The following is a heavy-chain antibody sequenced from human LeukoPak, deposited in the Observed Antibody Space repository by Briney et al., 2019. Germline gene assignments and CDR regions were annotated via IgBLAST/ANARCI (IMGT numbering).Heavy chain of an antibody. CDR2: ISWNSGSI. CDR3: AKEAEVGWGMDV. Sequence: GRSLGLSCAASGFTFDDYAMHWVRQAPGKGLEWVSGISWNSGSIGYADSVKGRFTISRDNAKNSLYLQMNSLRAEDTALYYCAKEAEVGWGMDVWGQGTTVTVSS. D-gene: IGHD1-14*01. J-gene: IGHJ6*02. V-gene: IGHV3-9*01. CDR1: GFTFDDYA.